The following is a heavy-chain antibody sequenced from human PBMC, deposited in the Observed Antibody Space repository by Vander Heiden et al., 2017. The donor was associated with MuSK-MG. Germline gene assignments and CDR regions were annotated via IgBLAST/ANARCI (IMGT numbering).Heavy chain of an antibody. CDR1: GFTFSAYS. D-gene: IGHD2-21*01. CDR2: ISSGGSYI. J-gene: IGHJ4*02. Sequence: EVQLVESGGGLVKPGGSLRLSCAASGFTFSAYSMNWVRRPPGKGLEWVSSISSGGSYIYYADSLKGRFTISRDIAKNSLYLQMDSLRAEDTAVYFCAREVNAYNLEDFPYFDYWGQGTLVTVSS. V-gene: IGHV3-21*03. CDR3: AREVNAYNLEDFPYFDY.